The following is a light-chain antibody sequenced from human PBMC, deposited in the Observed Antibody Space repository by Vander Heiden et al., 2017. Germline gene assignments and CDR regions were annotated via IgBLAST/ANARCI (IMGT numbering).Light chain of an antibody. CDR1: LSVTTS. CDR3: QQYNNWPPWT. Sequence: EILMTQSPPPLSVSAGERVTLSCRASLSVTTSLAWYQQKPGQPPRLLIYGASTRATGVPARFSGSGYGTEFTLTISSLQSEDFAVYFCQQYNNWPPWTFGQGTKVEIK. CDR2: GAS. V-gene: IGKV3-15*01. J-gene: IGKJ1*01.